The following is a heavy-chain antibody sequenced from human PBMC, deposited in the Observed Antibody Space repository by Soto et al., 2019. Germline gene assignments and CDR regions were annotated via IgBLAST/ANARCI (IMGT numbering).Heavy chain of an antibody. V-gene: IGHV1-69*01. CDR2: IVPMFGTA. CDR3: ARNGTSSSSSRQYSGIEV. J-gene: IGHJ6*02. D-gene: IGHD6-6*01. Sequence: QVQLVQSGAEVKEPGSSVKVSCKASGGTFADFIMNWVRQTPGQGLEWMGGIVPMFGTATYAEKFKGRVTISATGSTSTSYLKYTSLRSEDTAFYYCARNGTSSSSSRQYSGIEVGGQWNTVTVS. CDR1: GGTFADFI.